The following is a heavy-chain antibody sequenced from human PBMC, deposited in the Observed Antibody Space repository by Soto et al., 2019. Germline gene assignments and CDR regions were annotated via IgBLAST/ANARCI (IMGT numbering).Heavy chain of an antibody. CDR1: GVSIHNSHSF. V-gene: IGHV4-39*01. Sequence: SETLSLTCTVSGVSIHNSHSFWGWIRQPPGKGLEFIGTVYYSGGAHYNSSLKSRVTISVDTANNQVPLRMRSLTAADTAVYYCGRVVEGATRHTDLDSWGQGTLVTVSS. D-gene: IGHD2-21*01. J-gene: IGHJ5*01. CDR3: GRVVEGATRHTDLDS. CDR2: VYYSGGA.